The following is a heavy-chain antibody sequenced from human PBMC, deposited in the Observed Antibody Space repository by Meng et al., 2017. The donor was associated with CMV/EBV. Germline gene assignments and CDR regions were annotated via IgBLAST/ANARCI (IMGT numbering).Heavy chain of an antibody. Sequence: SGPGLLTPSDPLSPPCTVSGGSISSYYWSWIRQPAGKGLEWIGRIYTSGSTNYNPSLKSRVTMSVDTSKNQFSLKLSSVTAADTAVYYCARVLRWNGVIDYWGQGTLVTVSS. CDR3: ARVLRWNGVIDY. J-gene: IGHJ4*02. CDR2: IYTSGST. V-gene: IGHV4-4*07. D-gene: IGHD4-23*01. CDR1: GGSISSYY.